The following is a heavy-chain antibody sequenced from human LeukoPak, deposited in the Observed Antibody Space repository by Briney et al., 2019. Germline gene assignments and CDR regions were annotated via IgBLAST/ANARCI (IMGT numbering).Heavy chain of an antibody. CDR3: ARDLIVYCGGDCYSPRGYQFDY. Sequence: GGSLRLSCAASGFTFSGYAMHWVRQAPGKGLEWVALISYDGSNTYYADSVKGRFTISRDNSKNTLYLQMNSLRPEDTAVYYCARDLIVYCGGDCYSPRGYQFDYWGQGTLATVSS. V-gene: IGHV3-30-3*01. D-gene: IGHD2-21*02. CDR1: GFTFSGYA. CDR2: ISYDGSNT. J-gene: IGHJ4*02.